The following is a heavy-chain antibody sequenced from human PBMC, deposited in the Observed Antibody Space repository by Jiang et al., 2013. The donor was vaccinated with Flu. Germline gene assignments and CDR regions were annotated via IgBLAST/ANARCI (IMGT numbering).Heavy chain of an antibody. D-gene: IGHD1-26*01. V-gene: IGHV4-59*08. CDR1: GGSIGDYY. J-gene: IGHJ4*02. CDR3: ARLINSGSYYVGY. CDR2: IYYTGST. Sequence: VKPSETLSLTCTVSGGSIGDYYWGWIRQPPGKGLEWIGYIYYTGSTHYNPSLESRVTMSVDTSKNQFSLRLSSVTAADTAVYYCARLINSGSYYVGYWGQGTLVTVSS.